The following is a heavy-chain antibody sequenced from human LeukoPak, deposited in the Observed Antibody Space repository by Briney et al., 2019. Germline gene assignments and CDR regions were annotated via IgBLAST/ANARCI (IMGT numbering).Heavy chain of an antibody. CDR1: GGSIRSYY. D-gene: IGHD2-21*01. J-gene: IGHJ4*02. CDR3: ARARHRDCGGDCYSSFDY. V-gene: IGHV4-59*01. CDR2: IYYSGST. Sequence: PETLSLTCIVSGGSIRSYYWSWIRQPPGKGLEWIGFIYYSGSTNYNPSLKSRVTISVDTSKNQFSLKLSSVTAADTAVYYCARARHRDCGGDCYSSFDYWGQGTLVTVSS.